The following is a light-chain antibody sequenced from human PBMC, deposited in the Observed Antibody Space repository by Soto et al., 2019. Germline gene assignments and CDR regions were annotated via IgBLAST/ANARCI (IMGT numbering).Light chain of an antibody. CDR2: DAS. CDR3: QQYDNLLLFT. CDR1: PDTSNY. V-gene: IGKV1-33*01. Sequence: DIQMTQSPSSLSASVGDRVTITCQASPDTSNYLNWYQQKPGKAPKLLIYDASNLETGVPSRFSGSGSGTDFTFTISSLQPEDIATYYGQQYDNLLLFTFGPGTKVDIK. J-gene: IGKJ3*01.